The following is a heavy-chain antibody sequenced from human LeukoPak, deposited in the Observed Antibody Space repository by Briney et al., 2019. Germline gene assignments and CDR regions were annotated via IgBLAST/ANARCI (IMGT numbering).Heavy chain of an antibody. CDR2: ISGSGGST. CDR1: GFTFSSYA. Sequence: GGSLRLSCAASGFTFSSYAMSWVRQAPGKGLEWVSAISGSGGSTYYADSVKGRFTISRDNSKNTLYLQMNSLRAGDTAVYYCAKAPPNCSGGSCYEDYWGQGTLVTVSS. D-gene: IGHD2-15*01. J-gene: IGHJ4*02. CDR3: AKAPPNCSGGSCYEDY. V-gene: IGHV3-23*01.